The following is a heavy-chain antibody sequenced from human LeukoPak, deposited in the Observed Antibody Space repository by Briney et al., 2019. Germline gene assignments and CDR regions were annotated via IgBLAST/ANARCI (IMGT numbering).Heavy chain of an antibody. Sequence: GGSLRLSCAASGFTFSSYAMSWVRQAPGEGLEWVSAISGSGGSTYYADSVKGRFTISRDNSKNTLYLQMNSLRAEDTAVYYCAKYGSGSQPGLVDYWGQGTLVTVSS. CDR3: AKYGSGSQPGLVDY. D-gene: IGHD3-10*01. CDR2: ISGSGGST. J-gene: IGHJ4*02. CDR1: GFTFSSYA. V-gene: IGHV3-23*01.